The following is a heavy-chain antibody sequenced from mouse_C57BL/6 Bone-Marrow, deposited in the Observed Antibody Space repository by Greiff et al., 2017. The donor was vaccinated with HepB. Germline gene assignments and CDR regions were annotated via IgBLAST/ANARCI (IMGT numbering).Heavy chain of an antibody. Sequence: EVHLVESGTVLARPGASVKMSCKTSGYTFTSYWMHWVKQRPGQGLEWIGAIYPGNSDTSYNQKFKGKAKLTAVTSASTAYMELSSLTNEDSAVYYCTSNYGSSFYAMDYWGQGTSVTVSS. CDR3: TSNYGSSFYAMDY. CDR2: IYPGNSDT. D-gene: IGHD1-1*01. CDR1: GYTFTSYW. J-gene: IGHJ4*01. V-gene: IGHV1-5*01.